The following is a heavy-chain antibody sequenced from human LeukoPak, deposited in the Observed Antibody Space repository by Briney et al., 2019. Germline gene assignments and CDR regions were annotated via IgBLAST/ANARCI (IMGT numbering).Heavy chain of an antibody. CDR3: ARVNWNDLGYYFDY. Sequence: GGSLRLSCAASGFTVSSNYMGWVRQAPGKGLEWVSVIYSGGSTYYADSVKGRFTISRDNAKNSLYLQMNSLRAEDTAVYYCARVNWNDLGYYFDYWGQGTLVTVSS. CDR2: IYSGGST. V-gene: IGHV3-53*01. D-gene: IGHD1-20*01. CDR1: GFTVSSNY. J-gene: IGHJ4*02.